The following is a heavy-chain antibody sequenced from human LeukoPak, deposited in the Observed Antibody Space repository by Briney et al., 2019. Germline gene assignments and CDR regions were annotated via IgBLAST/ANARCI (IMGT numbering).Heavy chain of an antibody. CDR2: IYTSGST. J-gene: IGHJ6*03. CDR3: ARGVPSSIAALHYYYYYMDV. V-gene: IGHV4-61*02. D-gene: IGHD6-6*01. Sequence: SQTLSLTCTVSGGSISSGSYYWSWIRQPAGKGLEWIGRIYTSGSTNYNPSLKSRVTISVDTSKNQFSLKLSSVTAADTAVYYCARGVPSSIAALHYYYYYMDVWGKGTTVTVSS. CDR1: GGSISSGSYY.